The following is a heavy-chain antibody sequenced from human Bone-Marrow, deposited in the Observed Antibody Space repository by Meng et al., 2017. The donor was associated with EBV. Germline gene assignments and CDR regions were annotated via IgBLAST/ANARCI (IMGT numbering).Heavy chain of an antibody. Sequence: QVDVVQAGGEVKKPGSSGEVSCRTSWGAFRSAAVSGVRQAPGQGLEWMGGLIPMVGEPHYAQKFQGRVTIIADESTSTHSMELNSLRSEDTAMYYCASESGRGFTPDYWGQGTLVTVSS. D-gene: IGHD3-10*01. J-gene: IGHJ4*02. CDR2: LIPMVGEP. CDR3: ASESGRGFTPDY. V-gene: IGHV1-69*01. CDR1: WGAFRSAA.